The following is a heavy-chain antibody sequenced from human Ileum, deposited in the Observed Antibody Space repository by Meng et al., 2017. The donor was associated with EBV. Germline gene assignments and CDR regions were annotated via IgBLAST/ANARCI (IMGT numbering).Heavy chain of an antibody. CDR2: ILHAGVT. CDR1: DDSTIRSNW. V-gene: IGHV4-4*02. CDR3: ARGEDYTWDV. Sequence: QVQLHESGPRLGKPSGTWSLTCSVSDDSTIRSNWWSWVRQPPGKGLEWIGEILHAGVTNYNPSLKSRVSMSVDRSRIQASLNLNSVTAADTAIYYCARGEDYTWDVWGQGILVTVSS. J-gene: IGHJ4*02. D-gene: IGHD3-16*01.